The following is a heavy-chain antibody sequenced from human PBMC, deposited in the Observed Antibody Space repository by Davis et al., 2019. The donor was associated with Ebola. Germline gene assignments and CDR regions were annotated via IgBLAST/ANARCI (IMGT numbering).Heavy chain of an antibody. V-gene: IGHV1-18*01. CDR2: ISAYNGNT. CDR3: ASGYSYGTRDYYYYYGMDV. Sequence: ASVKVSCKASGYTFTSYGISWVRQAPGQGLEWMGWISAYNGNTNYAQKLQGRVTMTTDTSTSTAYMELRSPRSDDTAVYYCASGYSYGTRDYYYYYGMDVWGQGTTVTVSS. D-gene: IGHD5-18*01. CDR1: GYTFTSYG. J-gene: IGHJ6*02.